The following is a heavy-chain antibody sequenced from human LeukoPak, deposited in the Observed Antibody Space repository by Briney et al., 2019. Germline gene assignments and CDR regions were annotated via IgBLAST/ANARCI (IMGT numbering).Heavy chain of an antibody. Sequence: KPSETLSLTCAVYGGSFSGYYWSWIRRPPGKGLEWIGEINHSGSTNYNPSLKSRVTISVDTSKNQFSLKLSSVTAADTAVYYCARNSSSSSSAFDIWGQGTMVTVSS. V-gene: IGHV4-34*01. D-gene: IGHD6-6*01. J-gene: IGHJ3*02. CDR1: GGSFSGYY. CDR3: ARNSSSSSSAFDI. CDR2: INHSGST.